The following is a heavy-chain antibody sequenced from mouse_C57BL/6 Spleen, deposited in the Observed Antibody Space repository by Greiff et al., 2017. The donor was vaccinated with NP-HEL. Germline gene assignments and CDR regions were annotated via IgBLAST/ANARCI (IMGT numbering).Heavy chain of an antibody. CDR1: GYTFTSYW. Sequence: QVQLQQPGAELVKPGASVKMSCKASGYTFTSYWITWVKQRPGQGLEWIGDIYPGSGSTNYNEKFKGKATFTADTSSNTAYMQLSSLTTEDSAIYYCARRGSLDYWGQGTTLTVSS. CDR3: ARRGSLDY. V-gene: IGHV1-55*01. CDR2: IYPGSGST. D-gene: IGHD1-1*01. J-gene: IGHJ2*01.